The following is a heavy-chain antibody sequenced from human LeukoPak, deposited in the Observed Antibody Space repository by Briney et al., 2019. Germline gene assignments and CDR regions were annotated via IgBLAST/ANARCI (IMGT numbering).Heavy chain of an antibody. CDR1: GGTFSSYA. J-gene: IGHJ4*02. CDR3: ASLLGTKYYFDY. CDR2: IIPILGIA. D-gene: IGHD7-27*01. Sequence: SVKVFCKASGGTFSSYAISWVRQAPGQGLEWMGRIIPILGIANYAQKFQGRVTITADKSTSTAYMELSSLRSEDTAVYYCASLLGTKYYFDYWGQGTLVTVSS. V-gene: IGHV1-69*04.